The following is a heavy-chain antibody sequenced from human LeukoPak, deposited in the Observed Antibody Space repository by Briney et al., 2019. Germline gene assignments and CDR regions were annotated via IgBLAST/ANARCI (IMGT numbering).Heavy chain of an antibody. D-gene: IGHD4-17*01. CDR1: GGSISSSSYY. V-gene: IGHV4-39*01. CDR2: IYYSRST. J-gene: IGHJ4*02. CDR3: ARVPTVTFFDY. Sequence: SETLSLTCTVSGGSISSSSYYWGWIRQPPGKGLEWIGSIYYSRSTYHNPSLKSRVTISVDTSKNQFSLKLSSVTAADTAVYYCARVPTVTFFDYWGQGTLVTVSS.